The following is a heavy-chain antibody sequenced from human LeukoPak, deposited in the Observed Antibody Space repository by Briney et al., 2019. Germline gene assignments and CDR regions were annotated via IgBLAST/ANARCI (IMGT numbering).Heavy chain of an antibody. Sequence: PSETLSLTCAVYGGSFSGYYRSWIRQPPGKGLEWIGEINHSGSTNYNPSLKSRVTISVDTSKNQFSLKLSSVTAADTAVYYCARGRIVVVPAAMRVYYYYGMDVWGQGTTVTVSS. CDR2: INHSGST. D-gene: IGHD2-2*01. CDR1: GGSFSGYY. J-gene: IGHJ6*02. CDR3: ARGRIVVVPAAMRVYYYYGMDV. V-gene: IGHV4-34*01.